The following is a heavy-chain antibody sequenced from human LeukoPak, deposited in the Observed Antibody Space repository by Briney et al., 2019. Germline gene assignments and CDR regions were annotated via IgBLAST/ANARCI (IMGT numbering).Heavy chain of an antibody. D-gene: IGHD3-3*01. CDR2: FDPEDGET. V-gene: IGHV1-24*01. CDR3: ATRGKKYYDFWSGSFRDWFDP. CDR1: GFTFTTYA. J-gene: IGHJ5*02. Sequence: ASVKVSCKTSGFTFTTYAIHWVRQAPGQRLEWMGGFDPEDGETIYAQKFQGRVTMTEDTSTDTAYMELSSLRSEDTAVYYCATRGKKYYDFWSGSFRDWFDPWGQGTLVTVSS.